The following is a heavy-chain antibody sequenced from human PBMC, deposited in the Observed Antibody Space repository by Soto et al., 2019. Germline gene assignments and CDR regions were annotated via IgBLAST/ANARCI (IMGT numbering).Heavy chain of an antibody. D-gene: IGHD2-21*02. CDR3: ARDHLILPAHDFFYGSDV. Sequence: HPGGSLRLSCEVSGFTFSMYSMSWVRQSPGKGLEWVAKIPQDGIDGHYADSVKGRFIIFRDNGKNSLHLQLNNLRAEDTAVYYCARDHLILPAHDFFYGSDVWGRGATVTVSS. CDR1: GFTFSMYS. V-gene: IGHV3-7*03. J-gene: IGHJ6*02. CDR2: IPQDGIDG.